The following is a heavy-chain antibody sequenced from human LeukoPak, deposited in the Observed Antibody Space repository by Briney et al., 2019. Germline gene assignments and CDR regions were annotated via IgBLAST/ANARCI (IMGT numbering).Heavy chain of an antibody. CDR1: GFTFSDYY. Sequence: GGSLRLSCAASGFTFSDYYMSWIRQAPGKGLEWVSYISSSGSTIYYADSVKGRFTISRDNAKNSLYLQMNSLRAEDTAVYYCARDWDCSGGSCYSGVAFDIWGQGTMVTVSS. V-gene: IGHV3-11*01. J-gene: IGHJ3*02. D-gene: IGHD2-15*01. CDR3: ARDWDCSGGSCYSGVAFDI. CDR2: ISSSGSTI.